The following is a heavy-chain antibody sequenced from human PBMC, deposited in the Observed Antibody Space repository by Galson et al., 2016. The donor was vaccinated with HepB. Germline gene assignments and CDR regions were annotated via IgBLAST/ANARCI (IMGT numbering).Heavy chain of an antibody. V-gene: IGHV1-3*01. CDR3: VRDPVRGWAPFDY. Sequence: SVKVSCKASGYTFSNRGVNWVRQAPGQRLEWMGWVNPGNGDTRYSQNFQGRATITSDTSATTVYMELNRLTSEDTAVYYCVRDPVRGWAPFDYWGQGTLVTVSS. CDR2: VNPGNGDT. D-gene: IGHD6-19*01. J-gene: IGHJ4*02. CDR1: GYTFSNRG.